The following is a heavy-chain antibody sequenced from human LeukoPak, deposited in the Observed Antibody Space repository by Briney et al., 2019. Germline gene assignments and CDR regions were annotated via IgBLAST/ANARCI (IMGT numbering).Heavy chain of an antibody. D-gene: IGHD5-12*01. CDR2: IYYSGST. CDR3: ATSSSGYDYVGYFDY. V-gene: IGHV4-31*03. CDR1: GGSISSGGYY. J-gene: IGHJ4*02. Sequence: PSQTLSLTCTVSGGSISSGGYYWSWIRQHPGKGLEWIGYIYYSGSTYYNPSLKSRVTISVDTSKNQFSLKLSSVTAADTAVHYCATSSSGYDYVGYFDYWGQGTLVTVSS.